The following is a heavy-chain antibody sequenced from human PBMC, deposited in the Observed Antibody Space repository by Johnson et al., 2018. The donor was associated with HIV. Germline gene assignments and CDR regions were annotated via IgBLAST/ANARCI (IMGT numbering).Heavy chain of an antibody. D-gene: IGHD6-19*01. CDR1: GLTFSIYG. J-gene: IGHJ3*02. CDR2: IKQDGSEA. Sequence: MQLVESGGGVVQPGGSLRLSCAASGLTFSIYGMHWVRQAPGKGLEWVANIKQDGSEAYYVDSVKGRFTISRDNAKNSLYLQMNTLRAEDTAVYYCARDAVISSGWYNVDAFDIWGQGTMVTVSS. CDR3: ARDAVISSGWYNVDAFDI. V-gene: IGHV3-7*03.